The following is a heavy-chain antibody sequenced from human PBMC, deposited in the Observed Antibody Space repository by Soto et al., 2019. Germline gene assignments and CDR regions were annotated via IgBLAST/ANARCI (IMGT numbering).Heavy chain of an antibody. CDR3: ARASVGPPGGGSWTMPFDS. V-gene: IGHV4-4*07. D-gene: IGHD2-15*01. CDR2: IYTGGST. CDR1: SGSVSNYY. J-gene: IGHJ4*02. Sequence: SETLSLTCKVSSGSVSNYYWSWIRQPAGKGLEWIGRIYTGGSTNYNPSLKSRVTMSVDTSKNQFSLRLTSVTAADTAVYYCARASVGPPGGGSWTMPFDSWGRGTLVTVSS.